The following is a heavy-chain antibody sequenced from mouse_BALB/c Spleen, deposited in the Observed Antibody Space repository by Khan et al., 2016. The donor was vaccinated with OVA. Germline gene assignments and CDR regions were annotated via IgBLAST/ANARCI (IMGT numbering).Heavy chain of an antibody. V-gene: IGHV5-6-5*01. CDR2: ISSGGSS. CDR1: GFTFSNYA. J-gene: IGHJ3*01. Sequence: EVQLQESGGGLVKPGGSLKLSCAASGFTFSNYAMSWVRQTPEKRLEWVASISSGGSSYYPDSVKGRFTISRDNARNILYLQMSSLRSEDSAMYDCARDYWFTYWGQGTLVTVSA. CDR3: ARDYWFTY.